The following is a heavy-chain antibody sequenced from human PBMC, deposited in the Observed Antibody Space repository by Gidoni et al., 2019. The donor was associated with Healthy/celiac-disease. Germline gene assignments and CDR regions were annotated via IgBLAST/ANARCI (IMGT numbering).Heavy chain of an antibody. V-gene: IGHV3-9*01. CDR1: GFTFVAYA. CDR2: ISWNSGSI. CDR3: ATVGFPGDYYYYGMDV. Sequence: EVQLVESGGGLVQPGRSLRLSCAASGFTFVAYAMHWVRQAPGKGLEWVLGISWNSGSIGYADSVKGRFTISRDNAKNSLYLQMNSLRAEDTALYYCATVGFPGDYYYYGMDVWGQGTTVTVSS. D-gene: IGHD1-1*01. J-gene: IGHJ6*02.